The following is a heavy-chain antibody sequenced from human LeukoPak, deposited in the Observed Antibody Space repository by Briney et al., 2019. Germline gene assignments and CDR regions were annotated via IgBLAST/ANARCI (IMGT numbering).Heavy chain of an antibody. D-gene: IGHD3-22*01. CDR1: GGSISSGIYY. J-gene: IGHJ4*02. V-gene: IGHV4-61*02. CDR2: IYTSGST. CDR3: AREAYYYDSSGQNTLGY. Sequence: SQTLSLTCTVSGGSISSGIYYWIWIRQPAGKALEGIGRIYTSGSTNYNPSLKSRVTMSVDTSKNHFSLKLSYVTAADTAVYYCAREAYYYDSSGQNTLGYWGQGTLVTVSS.